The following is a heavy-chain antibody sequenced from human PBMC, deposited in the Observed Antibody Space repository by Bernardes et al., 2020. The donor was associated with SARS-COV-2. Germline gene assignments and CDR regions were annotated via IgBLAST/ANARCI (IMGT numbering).Heavy chain of an antibody. CDR3: AKEVPENNVFDY. V-gene: IGHV3-9*01. Sequence: GGSLSLSCAASGFSFADYAMHWVRQAPGKGLEWVSAISWNSGSIVYADSVKGRFTISRDHAKNSRYLQMNSLRAEDTALYYCAKEVPENNVFDYWGQGTLVTVSS. J-gene: IGHJ4*02. CDR1: GFSFADYA. D-gene: IGHD1-20*01. CDR2: ISWNSGSI.